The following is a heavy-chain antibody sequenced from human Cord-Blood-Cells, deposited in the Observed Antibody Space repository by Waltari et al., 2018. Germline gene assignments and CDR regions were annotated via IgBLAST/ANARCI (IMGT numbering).Heavy chain of an antibody. Sequence: EVQLVESGGGLVKPGGSLRLSCAASGFPFSSYRMNWVRQAPGKGLEWVSSISSSSYIYYADSVKGRFTISRDNAKNSLYLQMNSLRAEDTAVYYCARDPTGERGYWGQGTLVTVSS. CDR3: ARDPTGERGY. V-gene: IGHV3-21*01. J-gene: IGHJ4*02. CDR2: ISSSSYI. D-gene: IGHD7-27*01. CDR1: GFPFSSYR.